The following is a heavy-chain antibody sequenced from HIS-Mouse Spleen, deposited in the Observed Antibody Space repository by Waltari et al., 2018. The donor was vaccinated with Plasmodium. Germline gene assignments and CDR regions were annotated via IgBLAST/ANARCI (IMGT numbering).Heavy chain of an antibody. V-gene: IGHV4-59*01. D-gene: IGHD3-16*01. J-gene: IGHJ3*02. CDR2: IYYRGST. CDR3: ARVGRRIWGAFDI. CDR1: GGSISCYY. Sequence: QVQLQESGPGLVKPSETLSLTCTVPGGSISCYYWSWIRQPPGKGLEWIGYIYYRGSTNYNPSLKSRVTISVDTSKNQFSLKLSSVTAADTAVYYCARVGRRIWGAFDIWGQGTMVTVSS.